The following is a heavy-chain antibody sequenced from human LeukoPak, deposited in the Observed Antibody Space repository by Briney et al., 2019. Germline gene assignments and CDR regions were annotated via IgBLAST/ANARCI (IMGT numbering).Heavy chain of an antibody. D-gene: IGHD6-19*01. CDR3: ARGDSSGWYPDY. J-gene: IGHJ4*02. CDR2: MNPNSGNT. CDR1: GYTFTSYD. V-gene: IGHV1-8*01. Sequence: ASVKVSCKAPGYTFTSYDINWVRQATGQGLEWMGWMNPNSGNTGYAQKFQGSVTMTRNTSISTAYMELSSLRSEDTAVYYCARGDSSGWYPDYWGQGTLVTVSS.